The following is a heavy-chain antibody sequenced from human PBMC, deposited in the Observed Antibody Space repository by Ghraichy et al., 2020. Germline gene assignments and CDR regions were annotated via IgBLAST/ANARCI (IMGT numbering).Heavy chain of an antibody. CDR2: IYHTGTT. V-gene: IGHV4-59*02. CDR1: GGSVRSYY. J-gene: IGHJ4*02. CDR3: SGGLRSSSSQGTTFDS. D-gene: IGHD6-6*01. Sequence: SQTLSLTCTVSGGSVRSYYWSWIRQPPGRGLEWIAYIYHTGTTNCNPSLKSRVRISLDTSKNQFSLNLTSVTAADTALYYRSGGLRSSSSQGTTFDSWGQGTLVTVSS.